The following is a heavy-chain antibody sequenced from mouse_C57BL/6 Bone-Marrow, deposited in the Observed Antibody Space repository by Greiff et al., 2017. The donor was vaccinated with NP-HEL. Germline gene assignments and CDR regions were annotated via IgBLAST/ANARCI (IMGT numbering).Heavy chain of an antibody. CDR1: GYTFTDYY. CDR2: INPYNGGT. J-gene: IGHJ2*01. Sequence: EVQLQQSGPVLVKPGASVKMSCKASGYTFTDYYMNWVKQSHGKSLEWIGVINPYNGGTSYNQKFKGKATLTVDQSSSTAYMELNSLTSEDSAVYYCARWGDWANFDYWGQGTTLTVSS. V-gene: IGHV1-19*01. D-gene: IGHD3-1*01. CDR3: ARWGDWANFDY.